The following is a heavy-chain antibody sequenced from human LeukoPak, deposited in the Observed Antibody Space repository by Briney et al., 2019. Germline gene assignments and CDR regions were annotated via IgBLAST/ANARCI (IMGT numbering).Heavy chain of an antibody. Sequence: GGSLRLSCVASGFTFSSYTMNWVRQAPGKGLEWVSSISRSNSYMYADSVKGRFTISRDNAKNSLYLQMNSLRAEDTAVYYCARIAAVGSGGFEYWGQGTLVTVSS. J-gene: IGHJ4*02. D-gene: IGHD6-13*01. CDR1: GFTFSSYT. CDR2: ISRSNSYM. V-gene: IGHV3-21*01. CDR3: ARIAAVGSGGFEY.